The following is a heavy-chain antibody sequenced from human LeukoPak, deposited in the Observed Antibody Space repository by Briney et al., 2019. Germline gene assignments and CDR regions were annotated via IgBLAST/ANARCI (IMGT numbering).Heavy chain of an antibody. V-gene: IGHV4-4*02. D-gene: IGHD4-17*01. CDR3: ARGRGMTTVTHGDY. Sequence: SSGTLSLTCAVSGGSISSSNWWSWVRQPPGKGLEWIGEIYHSGSTNYNPSLKSRVTISVDTSKNQFSLKLSSVTAADTAVYYCARGRGMTTVTHGDYWGQGTLVTVSS. CDR2: IYHSGST. J-gene: IGHJ4*02. CDR1: GGSISSSNW.